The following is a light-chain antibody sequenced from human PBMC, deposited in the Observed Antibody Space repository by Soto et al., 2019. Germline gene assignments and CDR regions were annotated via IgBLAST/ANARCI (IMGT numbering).Light chain of an antibody. CDR1: QSVSSY. V-gene: IGKV3-11*01. J-gene: IGKJ5*01. Sequence: EIVLTQSPSTLSFSPVERSTLSYRASQSVSSYLAWYQQKPGQAPRLLIYDASNRATGIPARFSGSGSGTDFTLTISSLEPEDFAVYYCQQRSNWPSITFGQGTRLEIK. CDR2: DAS. CDR3: QQRSNWPSIT.